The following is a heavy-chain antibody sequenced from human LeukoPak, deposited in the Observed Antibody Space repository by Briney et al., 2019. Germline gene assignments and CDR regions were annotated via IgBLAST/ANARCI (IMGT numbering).Heavy chain of an antibody. J-gene: IGHJ4*02. V-gene: IGHV3-23*01. CDR2: VSGSASNT. CDR1: GFAFCDYA. Sequence: PGGSLRLSCAASGFAFCDYAMSWVRQAPGERLEWVSTVSGSASNTYYADSVKGRFTISRDNSKTTLYLQMNSLRADDTAVYYCAKGFQTYGELSFDVWGQGTLVAVSS. D-gene: IGHD4-17*01. CDR3: AKGFQTYGELSFDV.